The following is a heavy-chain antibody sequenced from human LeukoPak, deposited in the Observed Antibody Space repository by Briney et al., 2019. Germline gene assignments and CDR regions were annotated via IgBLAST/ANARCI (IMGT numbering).Heavy chain of an antibody. CDR1: GYTFTGYY. D-gene: IGHD6-19*01. J-gene: IGHJ4*02. CDR3: ARVGQWLGEQDY. Sequence: ASVKVSCKASGYTFTGYYMHWVRQAPGQGLEWMGWISAYNGNTNYAQKLQGRVTMTTDTSTSTAYMELRSLRSDDTAVYYCARVGQWLGEQDYWGQGTLVTVSS. V-gene: IGHV1-18*04. CDR2: ISAYNGNT.